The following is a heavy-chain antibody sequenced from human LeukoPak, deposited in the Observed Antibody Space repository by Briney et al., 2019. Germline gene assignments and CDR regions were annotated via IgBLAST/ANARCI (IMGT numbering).Heavy chain of an antibody. CDR2: IYYSGST. Sequence: SETLSLTCTVSGGSISSYYWSWIRQPPGKGLEWIGYIYYSGSTNYNPSLKSRVTISVDTSKNQFSLKLSSVTAADTAVYYCARQLGWEEEEYYFDYWGQGTLVTISS. J-gene: IGHJ4*02. CDR1: GGSISSYY. D-gene: IGHD1-26*01. V-gene: IGHV4-59*08. CDR3: ARQLGWEEEEYYFDY.